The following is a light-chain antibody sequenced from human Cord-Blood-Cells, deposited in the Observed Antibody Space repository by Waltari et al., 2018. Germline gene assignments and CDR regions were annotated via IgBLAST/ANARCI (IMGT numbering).Light chain of an antibody. CDR3: QQYNSYPPT. J-gene: IGKJ1*01. CDR2: AAS. V-gene: IGKV1-16*02. CDR1: QGISSY. Sequence: DIQMTQSPSSLSASVGDRVTITCRASQGISSYLDWFQQKPGKAPKPLIYAASSLQSGVPSKFSGSGSGTDFTLTISSLQPEDFATYYCQQYNSYPPTFGQGTKVEIK.